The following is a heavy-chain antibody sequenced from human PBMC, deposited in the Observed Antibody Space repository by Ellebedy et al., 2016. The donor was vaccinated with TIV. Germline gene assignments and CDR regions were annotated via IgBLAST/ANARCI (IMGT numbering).Heavy chain of an antibody. CDR2: IFPLDSDT. Sequence: GGSLRLSCKASGYNFATYWIGWLRQTPGKGLEWMGIIFPLDSDTRYSPSFQGQVTISADRTLNTAYRQWSSLRASDTAMYYCARSLAGYGYIDSWGQGTLVNVSS. CDR1: GYNFATYW. D-gene: IGHD5-12*01. V-gene: IGHV5-51*01. CDR3: ARSLAGYGYIDS. J-gene: IGHJ4*02.